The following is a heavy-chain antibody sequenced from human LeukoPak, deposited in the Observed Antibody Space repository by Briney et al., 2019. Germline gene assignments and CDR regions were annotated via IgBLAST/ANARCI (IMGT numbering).Heavy chain of an antibody. CDR2: IIPIFGTA. CDR3: ARALVVPAAMLEYYYGMDV. V-gene: IGHV1-69*06. CDR1: GGTFSSYA. J-gene: IGHJ6*04. D-gene: IGHD2-2*01. Sequence: ASVKVSCKASGGTFSSYAISWVRQAPGQGLEWKGGIIPIFGTANYAQKFQGRVTITADKSTSTAYMELSSLRSEDTAVYYCARALVVPAAMLEYYYGMDVWGKGTTVTVSS.